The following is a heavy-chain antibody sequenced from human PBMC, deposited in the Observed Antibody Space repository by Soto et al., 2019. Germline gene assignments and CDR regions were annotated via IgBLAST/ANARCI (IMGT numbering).Heavy chain of an antibody. Sequence: QIQLVQSGAEVKKPGASVKVSCKASGYTFISYGLSWVRQAPGQGLEWMGWISPYNGKTNNAQRFQDRVTMTTDTSTSTAYLELRSLRSDDTAVYYCARAGYSTSWVGRLATGAHGVEIDFWGQGTLVTVSS. CDR1: GYTFISYG. CDR2: ISPYNGKT. CDR3: ARAGYSTSWVGRLATGAHGVEIDF. V-gene: IGHV1-18*01. J-gene: IGHJ4*02. D-gene: IGHD6-13*01.